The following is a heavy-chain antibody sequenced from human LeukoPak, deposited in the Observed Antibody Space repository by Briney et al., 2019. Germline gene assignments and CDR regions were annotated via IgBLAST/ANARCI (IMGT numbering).Heavy chain of an antibody. Sequence: GGSLRLSCAASGFTFSSYWMHWVRQAPGKGLVWVSRINSDGSSTSYADSVKGRFTISRDNAKNSVYLQMNSLGVEDTAVYYCVRGGRGERPNYWGQGTLVTVSS. CDR2: INSDGSST. CDR3: VRGGRGERPNY. CDR1: GFTFSSYW. D-gene: IGHD1-26*01. J-gene: IGHJ4*02. V-gene: IGHV3-74*01.